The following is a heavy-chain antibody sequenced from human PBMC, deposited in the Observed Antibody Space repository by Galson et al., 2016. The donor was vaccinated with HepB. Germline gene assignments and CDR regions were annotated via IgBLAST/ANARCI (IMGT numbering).Heavy chain of an antibody. J-gene: IGHJ4*02. V-gene: IGHV4-39*01. CDR2: IYFSGST. CDR3: ARQGDGEGVCLDY. CDR1: GGSISSTSYY. D-gene: IGHD3-10*01. Sequence: SETLSLTCTVSGGSISSTSYYWGWIRQPPGKGLEWIGSIYFSGSTYFNPSLKSRVTISVDTSKNQFSLKLSSVTATAAAGYSCARQGDGEGVCLDYWGQGTLVTVSS.